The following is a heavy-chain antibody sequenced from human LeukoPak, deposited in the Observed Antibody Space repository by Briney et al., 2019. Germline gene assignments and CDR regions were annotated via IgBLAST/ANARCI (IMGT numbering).Heavy chain of an antibody. Sequence: GGSLRLSCASSVFTFSTYVIHCVRQAPGKGLEWAALISYDGNSKYYADSVKGHFTISRDHSRNTLSLQLLNLRAEDTAVYYCERVASLTTYYSGMDVWGQGTTVTVSS. CDR1: VFTFSTYV. CDR2: ISYDGNSK. D-gene: IGHD2-15*01. V-gene: IGHV3-30*03. CDR3: ERVASLTTYYSGMDV. J-gene: IGHJ6*02.